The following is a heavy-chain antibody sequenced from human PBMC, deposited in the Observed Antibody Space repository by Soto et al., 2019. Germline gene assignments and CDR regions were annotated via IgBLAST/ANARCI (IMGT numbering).Heavy chain of an antibody. Sequence: QVQMQESCPGLVKPLETLSLTCTVSGASVSSGNQYWSWIRQPPGKGLEWIGYISHSGITNYNPSLKSRVTRSADTSRNQFSLKVSSVTAADTAVYYCARGWDANSWGQGTLVTVSS. D-gene: IGHD3-22*01. CDR1: GASVSSGNQY. V-gene: IGHV4-61*01. J-gene: IGHJ4*02. CDR3: ARGWDANS. CDR2: ISHSGIT.